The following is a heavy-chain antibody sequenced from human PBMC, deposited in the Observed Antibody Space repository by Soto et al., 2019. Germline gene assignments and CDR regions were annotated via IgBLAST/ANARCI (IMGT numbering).Heavy chain of an antibody. J-gene: IGHJ6*03. V-gene: IGHV3-15*01. CDR1: GFTFSNAW. CDR3: TTGSPAAARPHYYYYMDV. Sequence: GGSLILSCAASGFTFSNAWMSWVRQAPGKGLEWVGRIKSKTDGGTTDYAAPVKGRFTISREDSKSTLYLQMNSLKTEDTAVYYCTTGSPAAARPHYYYYMDVWGKGTTVTVSS. CDR2: IKSKTDGGTT. D-gene: IGHD6-6*01.